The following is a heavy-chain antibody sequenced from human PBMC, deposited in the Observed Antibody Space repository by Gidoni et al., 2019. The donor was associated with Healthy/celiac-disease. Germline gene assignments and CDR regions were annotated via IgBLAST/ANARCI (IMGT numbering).Heavy chain of an antibody. CDR3: AADPYYYDSSGYYSDWFDP. CDR2: IVVGSGNT. J-gene: IGHJ5*02. Sequence: QMQLVQSGPEVTKPWTSVKVSCKASGFTFTISSVRWVRQARGQRLEWIGWIVVGSGNTNYAKKVQERVTITRDMSTSTAYMELSSLRSEDTAVYYCAADPYYYDSSGYYSDWFDPWGQGTLVTVSS. CDR1: GFTFTISS. V-gene: IGHV1-58*01. D-gene: IGHD3-22*01.